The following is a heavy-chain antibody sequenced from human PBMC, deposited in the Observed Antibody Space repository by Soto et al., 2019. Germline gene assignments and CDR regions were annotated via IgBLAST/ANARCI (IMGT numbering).Heavy chain of an antibody. V-gene: IGHV1-2*04. CDR1: GYTFTGYY. CDR2: INPNSGGT. D-gene: IGHD5-12*01. CDR3: ARDILATIDTYYYYYGMDV. Sequence: ASVKVSCKASGYTFTGYYMHWVRQAPGQGLEWMGWINPNSGGTNYAQKFQGWVTMTRNTSISTAYMELSRLRSDDTAVYYCARDILATIDTYYYYYGMDVWGQGTTVTVSS. J-gene: IGHJ6*02.